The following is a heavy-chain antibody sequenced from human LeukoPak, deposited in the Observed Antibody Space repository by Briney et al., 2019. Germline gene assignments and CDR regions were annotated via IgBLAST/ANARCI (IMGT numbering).Heavy chain of an antibody. V-gene: IGHV1-2*02. CDR1: GYTFTGYY. CDR2: INPNSGGA. D-gene: IGHD2-2*01. Sequence: ASVKVSCKASGYTFTGYYMHWVRQAPGQGLEWMGWINPNSGGANYAQKFQGRVTITRDTSISTAYMDLSSLTSDATPVYYCAKETDKPAVSGSFDPWGQGTLVTVSS. J-gene: IGHJ5*02. CDR3: AKETDKPAVSGSFDP.